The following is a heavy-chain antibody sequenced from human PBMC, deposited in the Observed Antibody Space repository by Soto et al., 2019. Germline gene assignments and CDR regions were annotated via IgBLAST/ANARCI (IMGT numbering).Heavy chain of an antibody. J-gene: IGHJ4*02. Sequence: DSVKVSCKVSGYTRTELSMHWVRQAPGKGLEWMGGFDPEDGETIYAQKFQGRVTMTEDTSTDTAYMELSSLRSEDTAVYYCATDASVGYCSGGSCYAFDYWGQGTLVTVSS. D-gene: IGHD2-15*01. CDR1: GYTRTELS. CDR3: ATDASVGYCSGGSCYAFDY. V-gene: IGHV1-24*01. CDR2: FDPEDGET.